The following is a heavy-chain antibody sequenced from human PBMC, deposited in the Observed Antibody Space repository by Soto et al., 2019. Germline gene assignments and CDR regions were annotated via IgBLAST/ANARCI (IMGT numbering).Heavy chain of an antibody. CDR3: ARESSAAGTSAFFDWYFDL. J-gene: IGHJ2*01. V-gene: IGHV1-69*01. CDR2: IIPIFGTA. CDR1: GGTLSSYA. Sequence: SVEVSCEESGGTLSSYAISWVRQAPGQGLEWMGGIIPIFGTANYAQKFQGRVTITADESTSTAYMELSSLRSEDTAVYYCARESSAAGTSAFFDWYFDLWGRGTLVTVS. D-gene: IGHD6-13*01.